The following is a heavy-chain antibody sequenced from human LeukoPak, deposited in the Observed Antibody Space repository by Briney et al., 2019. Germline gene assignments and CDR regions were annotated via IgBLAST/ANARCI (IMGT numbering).Heavy chain of an antibody. J-gene: IGHJ5*02. Sequence: ASVKVSFKASGYTFTGYYLHWVRQAPGQGLEGMGWINPNSGGTNYAQKFQGRVTMTRDTSISTAYMELSRLRSDDTAVYYCAREGIAVAANWFDPWGQGTLVTVSS. V-gene: IGHV1-2*02. CDR3: AREGIAVAANWFDP. CDR1: GYTFTGYY. CDR2: INPNSGGT. D-gene: IGHD6-19*01.